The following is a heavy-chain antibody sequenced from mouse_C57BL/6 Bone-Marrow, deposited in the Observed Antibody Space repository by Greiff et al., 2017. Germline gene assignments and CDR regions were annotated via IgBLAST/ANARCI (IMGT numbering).Heavy chain of an antibody. Sequence: EVQLQQSGPVLVKPGASVKMSCKASGYTFTDYYMNWVKQSHGKSLEWIGVINPYNGGTSYNQKFKGKDTLTVDKSSSTAYMERNSLTSEDSAVYYCAREVLRTRFAYWGQGTLVTVSA. V-gene: IGHV1-19*01. CDR3: AREVLRTRFAY. J-gene: IGHJ3*01. CDR1: GYTFTDYY. CDR2: INPYNGGT. D-gene: IGHD1-1*01.